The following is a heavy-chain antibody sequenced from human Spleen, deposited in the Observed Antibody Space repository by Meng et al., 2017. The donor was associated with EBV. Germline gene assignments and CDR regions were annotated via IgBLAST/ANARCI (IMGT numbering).Heavy chain of an antibody. V-gene: IGHV1-3*01. CDR1: GYSFTTYP. D-gene: IGHD2-8*02. J-gene: IGHJ4*02. Sequence: VQLVQSGAEVKKPGASVKISCKASGYSFTTYPVHWVRQAPGQRLEWMGWINAGNGNTKYSQKLQGRVTMTRDTSASTVYMELSSLRSEDTAVYYCARDGGSTGGALDYWGQGTLVTVSS. CDR2: INAGNGNT. CDR3: ARDGGSTGGALDY.